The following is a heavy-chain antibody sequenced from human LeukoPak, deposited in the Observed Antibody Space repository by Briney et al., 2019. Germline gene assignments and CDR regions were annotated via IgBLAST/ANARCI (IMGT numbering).Heavy chain of an antibody. CDR2: ISGSGGTS. CDR1: GFTFNRYG. V-gene: IGHV3-23*01. Sequence: GGSLRLSCAASGFTFNRYGMSWVRQAPGKGLEWVSAISGSGGTSYYADSVKGRFTISRDNSKNTLYLQINSLRAEDTAVYYCARTSRTSSGYYFDYWGQGTLVTVSS. D-gene: IGHD3-22*01. J-gene: IGHJ4*02. CDR3: ARTSRTSSGYYFDY.